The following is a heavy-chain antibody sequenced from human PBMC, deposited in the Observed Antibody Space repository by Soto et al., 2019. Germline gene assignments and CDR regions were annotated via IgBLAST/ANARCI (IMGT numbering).Heavy chain of an antibody. CDR3: ARADCGGQCACDY. Sequence: LRLSCAASGFTFGTYAMHWVRQAPGKGLEWVAGIWYDGRIENYADSVKGRFSISRDNSKSTVSLHMNSLRVEDTAIYYCARADCGGQCACDYWGQGTLVTVSS. CDR2: IWYDGRIE. J-gene: IGHJ4*02. D-gene: IGHD2-21*01. V-gene: IGHV3-33*01. CDR1: GFTFGTYA.